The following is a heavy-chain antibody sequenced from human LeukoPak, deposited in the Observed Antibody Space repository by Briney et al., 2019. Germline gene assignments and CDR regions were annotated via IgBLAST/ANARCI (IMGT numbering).Heavy chain of an antibody. CDR2: ISYDGSNK. D-gene: IGHD3-22*01. CDR3: ASDNSGRQSYYYDSSGYGLDY. V-gene: IGHV3-30*04. J-gene: IGHJ4*02. Sequence: GGSLRLSCAASGFTFSSYAMHWVRQAPGKGLEWVAVISYDGSNKYYADSVKGRFTISRDNSKNTLYLQMNSLRAEDTAVYYCASDNSGRQSYYYDSSGYGLDYWGQGTLVTVSS. CDR1: GFTFSSYA.